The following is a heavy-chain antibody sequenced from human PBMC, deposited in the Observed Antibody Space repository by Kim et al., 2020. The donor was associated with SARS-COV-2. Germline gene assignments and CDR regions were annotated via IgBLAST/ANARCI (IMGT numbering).Heavy chain of an antibody. D-gene: IGHD3-16*01. J-gene: IGHJ3*02. CDR3: ARPMGIMTDQAGAFDI. Sequence: SETLSLTCSVSGGSISENSYYWGWIRQPPGKGLEWIGSIYYSGSTYYNPSLKSRVTISVDTSKNQFSLKLNSVTAADTAVYYCARPMGIMTDQAGAFDIWGQGTMVTVSS. CDR2: IYYSGST. V-gene: IGHV4-39*01. CDR1: GGSISENSYY.